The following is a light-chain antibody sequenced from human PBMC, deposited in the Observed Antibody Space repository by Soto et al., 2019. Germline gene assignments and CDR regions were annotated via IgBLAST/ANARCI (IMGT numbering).Light chain of an antibody. CDR2: GAS. CDR1: QSVSSSY. Sequence: EIVLTQSPGTLSLSPGERATLSCRASQSVSSSYLAWYQQKPGQAPRLLIYGASSRATGIPDRFSGSGSGTDFTLTISRLEPEDFAVYYCQQCGSSPPVTFGQGTKVEIK. V-gene: IGKV3-20*01. J-gene: IGKJ1*01. CDR3: QQCGSSPPVT.